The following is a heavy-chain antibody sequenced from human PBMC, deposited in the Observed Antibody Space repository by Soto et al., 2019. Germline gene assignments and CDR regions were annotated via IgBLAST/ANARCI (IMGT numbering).Heavy chain of an antibody. V-gene: IGHV3-48*02. J-gene: IGHJ4*02. D-gene: IGHD5-12*01. CDR3: AREGRYSGSDYFDY. CDR2: ISSSSSTI. CDR1: GFTFSSYS. Sequence: GSLRLSCGASGFTFSSYSMNWVRQAPGKGLEWISYISSSSSTIFYADSVKGRFTISRDNDKNSLYLQMNNLRDEDTAVYFCAREGRYSGSDYFDYWGQGTLVAVSS.